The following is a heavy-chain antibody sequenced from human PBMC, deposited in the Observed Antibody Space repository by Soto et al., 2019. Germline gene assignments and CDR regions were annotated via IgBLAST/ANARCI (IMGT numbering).Heavy chain of an antibody. V-gene: IGHV1-69*05. J-gene: IGHJ2*01. CDR2: ITPRFGTG. CDR3: AQTLGSAVAGPGRFDL. CDR1: GGTFNRYA. Sequence: QVQLVQSGAEVKKPGSSVKVSCKASGGTFNRYAISWLRQAPGQGPEWMGGITPRFGTGNYAQKFQGRVTITPDESTTTAHMELRRLTCEDTAVYYCAQTLGSAVAGPGRFDLWGRGTRVIVSS. D-gene: IGHD6-19*01.